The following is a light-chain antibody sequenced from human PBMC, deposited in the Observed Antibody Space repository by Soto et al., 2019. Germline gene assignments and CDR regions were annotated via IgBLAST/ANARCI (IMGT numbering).Light chain of an antibody. CDR1: QSVSSTY. V-gene: IGKV3-20*01. Sequence: EIVLTQSPGTLSLSPGDRATLSCRASQSVSSTYLAWYQQKPGQPPRLLIYDASSRATDIPDRLSGSGSGTDFTLTISGLEPEDFAVYYCQQYGSSPWTFGQGTKVEIK. CDR3: QQYGSSPWT. CDR2: DAS. J-gene: IGKJ1*01.